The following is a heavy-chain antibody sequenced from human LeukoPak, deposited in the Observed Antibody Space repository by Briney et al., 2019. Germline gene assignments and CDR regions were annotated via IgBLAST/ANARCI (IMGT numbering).Heavy chain of an antibody. D-gene: IGHD5-12*01. Sequence: PSETLSLTCTVSGGSISSSSYYWGWIRQPPGKGLEWIGSIYYSGSTYYNPSLKSRVTISVDTSKNQFSLKLSSVTAADTAVYYCARRFRGYSGYATNGFDPWGQGTLVTVSS. CDR3: ARRFRGYSGYATNGFDP. CDR2: IYYSGST. J-gene: IGHJ5*02. CDR1: GGSISSSSYY. V-gene: IGHV4-39*01.